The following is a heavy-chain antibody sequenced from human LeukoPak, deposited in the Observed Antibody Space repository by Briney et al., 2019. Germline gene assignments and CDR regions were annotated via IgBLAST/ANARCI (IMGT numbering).Heavy chain of an antibody. D-gene: IGHD5-12*01. V-gene: IGHV1-3*01. Sequence: GASVKVCCKASGYTFTSYAMHWVRQAPGQRLEWMGWINAGNGNTKYSQKFQGRVTITRDTSASTAYMELSSLRSEDTAVYYCARDKFRYDHYFDYWGQGTLVTVSS. CDR1: GYTFTSYA. J-gene: IGHJ4*02. CDR3: ARDKFRYDHYFDY. CDR2: INAGNGNT.